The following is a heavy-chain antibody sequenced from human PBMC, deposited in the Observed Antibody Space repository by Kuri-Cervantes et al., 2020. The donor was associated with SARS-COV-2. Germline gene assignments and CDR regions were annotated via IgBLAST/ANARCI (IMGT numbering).Heavy chain of an antibody. J-gene: IGHJ4*02. CDR3: ARVGYSSGRHDY. CDR1: GGSISSGGYY. Sequence: LRLSCTVSGGSISSGGYYWSWIRQPPGKGLERIGYIYHSGSTYYNPSLKSRVTISVDRSKNQFSLKLSSVTAADTAVYYCARVGYSSGRHDYWGQGTLVTVSS. CDR2: IYHSGST. V-gene: IGHV4-30-2*01. D-gene: IGHD5-18*01.